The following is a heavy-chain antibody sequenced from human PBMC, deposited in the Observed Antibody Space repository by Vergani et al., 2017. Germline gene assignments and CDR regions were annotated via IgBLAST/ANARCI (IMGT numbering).Heavy chain of an antibody. J-gene: IGHJ5*02. CDR1: GGTFSSYA. Sequence: QVQLVQSGAEVKKPGSSVKVSCKDSGGTFSSYAISWVRQAPGQGLEWMGGIIPIFGTANYAKKFQGRVTITEDESTSTAYMELSSLRSEDTAVYYCAYGRQNYDILTGYRPSNWFDPWGQGTLVTVSS. D-gene: IGHD3-9*01. V-gene: IGHV1-69*01. CDR2: IIPIFGTA. CDR3: AYGRQNYDILTGYRPSNWFDP.